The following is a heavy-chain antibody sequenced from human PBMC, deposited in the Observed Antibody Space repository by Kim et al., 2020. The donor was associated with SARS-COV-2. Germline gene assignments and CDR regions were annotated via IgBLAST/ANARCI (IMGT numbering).Heavy chain of an antibody. V-gene: IGHV3-53*01. J-gene: IGHJ4*02. Sequence: YYADSVRGRLATPRDIPKDTLYLQMNSLRADDTAVYYCSRSTVGAYFDYWGQGSLVSVSS. D-gene: IGHD1-26*01. CDR3: SRSTVGAYFDY.